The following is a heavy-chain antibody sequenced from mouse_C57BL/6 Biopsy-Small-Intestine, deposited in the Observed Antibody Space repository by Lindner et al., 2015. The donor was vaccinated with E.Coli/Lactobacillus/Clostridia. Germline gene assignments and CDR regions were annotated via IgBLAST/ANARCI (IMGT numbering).Heavy chain of an antibody. V-gene: IGHV1-54*01. CDR2: INPGGGGT. CDR1: GYAFTNYL. D-gene: IGHD2-2*01. CDR3: ASYGYDFDY. J-gene: IGHJ2*01. Sequence: VQLQESGAELVRPGTSVKVSCKASGYAFTNYLIEWVKQRPGQGLEWIGVINPGGGGTNYNEKFKGKATLTADKSSSTAYMQLSSLTSEDSAVYFCASYGYDFDYWGQGTTLTVSS.